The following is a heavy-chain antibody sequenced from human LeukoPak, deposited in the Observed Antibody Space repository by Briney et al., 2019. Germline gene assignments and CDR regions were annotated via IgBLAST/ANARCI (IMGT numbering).Heavy chain of an antibody. CDR2: INPSGGST. J-gene: IGHJ6*02. Sequence: ASVKVSCKASGYTFTSYYMHWVRQAPGQGLEWMGIINPSGGSTSYAQKFQGRVTMTRDTSTSTVYMELSSLRSEDTAVYYCARAPNYDFWSAFMEYNYYYGMDVWGQGTTVTVSS. CDR3: ARAPNYDFWSAFMEYNYYYGMDV. CDR1: GYTFTSYY. V-gene: IGHV1-46*01. D-gene: IGHD3-3*01.